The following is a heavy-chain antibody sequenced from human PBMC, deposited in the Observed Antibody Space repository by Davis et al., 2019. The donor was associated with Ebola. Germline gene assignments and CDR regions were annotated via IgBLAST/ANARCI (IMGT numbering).Heavy chain of an antibody. D-gene: IGHD1-26*01. Sequence: GESLKISCAASGFTFSTYAMTWVRQAPGKGLEWVSSISGSGGTTYYADSVKGRFTISRDNSKNTLYLQMNSLRADDTAVYYCARDRVGAFFDYWGQGTLVTVSS. CDR2: ISGSGGTT. J-gene: IGHJ4*02. CDR3: ARDRVGAFFDY. CDR1: GFTFSTYA. V-gene: IGHV3-23*01.